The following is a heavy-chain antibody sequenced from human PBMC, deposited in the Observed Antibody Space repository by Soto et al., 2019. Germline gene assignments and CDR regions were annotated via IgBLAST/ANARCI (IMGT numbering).Heavy chain of an antibody. CDR1: GGTFSSYA. Sequence: QVQLVQSGAEVKKPGSSLKVSCKASGGTFSSYAISWVRQAPGQGLEWMGGIIPIFGTANYAQKFQGRVTITADESTSTAYMELSSLRSEDTAVYYCARGVGIFGVADYYYGMDVWGQGTTVTVSS. J-gene: IGHJ6*02. CDR3: ARGVGIFGVADYYYGMDV. D-gene: IGHD3-3*01. V-gene: IGHV1-69*01. CDR2: IIPIFGTA.